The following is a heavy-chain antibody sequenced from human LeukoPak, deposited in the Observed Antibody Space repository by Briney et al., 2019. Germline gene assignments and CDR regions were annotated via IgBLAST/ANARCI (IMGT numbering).Heavy chain of an antibody. CDR1: GFTVSSNY. CDR2: IYSGGIT. D-gene: IGHD2-15*01. J-gene: IGHJ1*01. CDR3: ARFNIAAEYFQH. V-gene: IGHV3-66*01. Sequence: GGSLRLSCAASGFTVSSNYMSWVRQAPGKGLEWVSVIYSGGITYYADSVKGRFTISRDNSKNTLYLQMNSLRAEDTAVYYCARFNIAAEYFQHWGQGTLVTVSS.